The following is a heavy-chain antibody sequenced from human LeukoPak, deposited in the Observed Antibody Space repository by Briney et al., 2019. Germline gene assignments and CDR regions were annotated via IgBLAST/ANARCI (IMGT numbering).Heavy chain of an antibody. CDR3: ARHDYGLYNWFDP. D-gene: IGHD4-17*01. Sequence: SETLSLTCTVSGGSISSSSYYWGWIRQPPGKGLEWIGSIYYSGSTYHNPSLKSRVTISVDTSKNQFSLKLSSVTAADTAVYYCARHDYGLYNWFDPWGQGTLVTVSS. J-gene: IGHJ5*02. CDR2: IYYSGST. CDR1: GGSISSSSYY. V-gene: IGHV4-39*01.